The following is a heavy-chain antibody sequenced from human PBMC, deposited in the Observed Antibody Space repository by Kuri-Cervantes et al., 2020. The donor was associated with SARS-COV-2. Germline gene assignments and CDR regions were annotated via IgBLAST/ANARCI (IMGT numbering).Heavy chain of an antibody. V-gene: IGHV3-20*04. J-gene: IGHJ4*02. CDR3: ARDLRLGKSLDY. CDR2: INWDGGST. Sequence: ETLSLTCAASGFTFDDYGMSWVRQAPGKGLEWVSGINWDGGSTGYADSVKGRFTISRDNAKNSLYLQMSSLRAEDTAVYYCARDLRLGKSLDYWGQGTLVTVSS. D-gene: IGHD7-27*01. CDR1: GFTFDDYG.